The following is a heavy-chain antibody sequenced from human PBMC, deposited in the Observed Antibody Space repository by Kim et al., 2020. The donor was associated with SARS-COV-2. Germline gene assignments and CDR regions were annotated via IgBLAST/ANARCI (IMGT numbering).Heavy chain of an antibody. J-gene: IGHJ6*02. V-gene: IGHV3-30*18. Sequence: GGSLRLSCAASGFTFSSYGMHWVRQAPGKGLEWVAVISYDGNNKYYADSVKGRFTISRDNSKNTLYLQMNSLRAEDTTVYYCAKIMGTSGWPHYYYYYGMDVWGQGTTVTVSS. CDR2: ISYDGNNK. D-gene: IGHD6-19*01. CDR1: GFTFSSYG. CDR3: AKIMGTSGWPHYYYYYGMDV.